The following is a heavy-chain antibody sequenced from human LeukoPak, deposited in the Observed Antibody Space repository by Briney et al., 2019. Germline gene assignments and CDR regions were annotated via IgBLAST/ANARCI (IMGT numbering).Heavy chain of an antibody. J-gene: IGHJ5*02. CDR2: ISGSGGST. CDR1: GFTFSSYA. V-gene: IGHV3-23*01. CDR3: AKGITMVRGVRSAFDP. Sequence: GGSLRLSCAASGFTFSSYAMSWVRQAPGKGLEWVSVISGSGGSTYYADSVKGRFTISRDNSKNTLYLQMNSLRAEDTAVYYCAKGITMVRGVRSAFDPWGQGTLVTVSS. D-gene: IGHD3-10*01.